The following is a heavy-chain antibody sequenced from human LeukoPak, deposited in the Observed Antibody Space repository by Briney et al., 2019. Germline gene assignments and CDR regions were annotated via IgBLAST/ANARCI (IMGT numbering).Heavy chain of an antibody. CDR2: IYYSGST. Sequence: SETLSLTCTVSGGSIRGYFWTWIRQPPGKGLEWIGYIYYSGSTNYNPSLKSRVTIAVDTSKNQISLRLSSVTAANTAVYYCAMAYSSSWNYFDYWGQGTLVTVSS. J-gene: IGHJ4*02. V-gene: IGHV4-59*01. CDR1: GGSIRGYF. D-gene: IGHD6-13*01. CDR3: AMAYSSSWNYFDY.